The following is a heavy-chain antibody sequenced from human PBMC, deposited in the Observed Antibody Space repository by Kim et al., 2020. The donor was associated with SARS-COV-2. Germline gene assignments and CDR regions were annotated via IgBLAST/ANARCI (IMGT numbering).Heavy chain of an antibody. J-gene: IGHJ5*02. CDR3: ARDYCAGTSGFDP. CDR2: IDTSTGDP. CDR1: GYTFTNHA. Sequence: ASVKVSCQTSGYTFTNHAINWVRQAPGQGLEWMGWIDTSTGDPTYAQGFTGRFVFSLDTSVTTVYLQISGLKAEDTAVYYCARDYCAGTSGFDPWGQGTL. D-gene: IGHD2-21*01. V-gene: IGHV7-4-1*02.